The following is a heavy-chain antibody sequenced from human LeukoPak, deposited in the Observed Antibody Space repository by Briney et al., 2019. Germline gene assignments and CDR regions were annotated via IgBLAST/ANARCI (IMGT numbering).Heavy chain of an antibody. Sequence: SGPTLLIPTQTLTLTCSPSGVSLSTSGVGVGWIRHPPGKALAWLALIYWDDDSRYSPSLKSRLTIAKDTSKNQVVLTLTNMDSVDTATYYCAHSQVFSYGSFHDAYDIWGLGMLVTVSS. CDR3: AHSQVFSYGSFHDAYDI. CDR2: IYWDDDS. J-gene: IGHJ3*02. V-gene: IGHV2-5*02. D-gene: IGHD5-18*01. CDR1: GVSLSTSGVG.